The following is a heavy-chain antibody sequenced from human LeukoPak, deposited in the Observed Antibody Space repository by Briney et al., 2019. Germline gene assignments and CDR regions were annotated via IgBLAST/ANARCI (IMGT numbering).Heavy chain of an antibody. V-gene: IGHV3-66*02. J-gene: IGHJ3*02. Sequence: GGSLRLSCAASGFTFSSNYMSWVRQAPGKGLEWVSVIYSGGSTYYADSVKGRFTISRDNSNNTLYLQMNSLRAEDTAVYYCARGHGMTTVTTDAFDIWGQGTMVTVSS. CDR3: ARGHGMTTVTTDAFDI. CDR2: IYSGGST. CDR1: GFTFSSNY. D-gene: IGHD4-17*01.